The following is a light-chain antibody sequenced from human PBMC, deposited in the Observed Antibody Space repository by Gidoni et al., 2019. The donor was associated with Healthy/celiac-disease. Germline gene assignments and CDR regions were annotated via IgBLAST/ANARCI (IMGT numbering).Light chain of an antibody. CDR3: QQYNSYSAT. Sequence: DIQLTQSPSTLSASVGDRVTITCRASQSISSWLAWYQQKPGKAPKLLIYDASSLDSGVPSRFSGSGSGTEFTLTISSLQPDDFATYYCQQYNSYSATFGQGTKVEIK. CDR2: DAS. V-gene: IGKV1-5*01. J-gene: IGKJ1*01. CDR1: QSISSW.